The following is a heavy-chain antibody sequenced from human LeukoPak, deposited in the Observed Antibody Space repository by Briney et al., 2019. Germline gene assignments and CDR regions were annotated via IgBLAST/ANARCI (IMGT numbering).Heavy chain of an antibody. CDR3: AKDSKIPQQPLDY. D-gene: IGHD6-13*01. J-gene: IGHJ4*02. CDR2: IKQDGSEK. V-gene: IGHV3-7*05. Sequence: GGSLRLSCAASGFTFSRYWMSWVRQAPRKGLEWVANIKQDGSEKYYVDSVKGRFTISRDNAKNSLYLQMNSLRAEDTAVYYCAKDSKIPQQPLDYWGQGTLVTVSS. CDR1: GFTFSRYW.